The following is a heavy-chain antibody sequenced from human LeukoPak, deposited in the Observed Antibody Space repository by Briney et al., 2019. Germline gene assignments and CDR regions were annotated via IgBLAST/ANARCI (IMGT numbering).Heavy chain of an antibody. CDR3: ARAYYGSGSYPDY. V-gene: IGHV1-69*04. Sequence: SVKVSCKASGGTFSSYAIRWVRQAPGQGLAWMGRITPILGIANYAQKFQGRVTITADKSTSTAYMELSSLRSEDTAVYYCARAYYGSGSYPDYRGQGTLVTVSS. CDR1: GGTFSSYA. J-gene: IGHJ4*02. D-gene: IGHD3-10*01. CDR2: ITPILGIA.